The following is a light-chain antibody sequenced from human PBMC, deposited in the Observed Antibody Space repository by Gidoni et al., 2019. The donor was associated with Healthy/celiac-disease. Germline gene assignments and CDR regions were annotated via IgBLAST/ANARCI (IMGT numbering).Light chain of an antibody. J-gene: IGKJ1*01. Sequence: EFVLTQSPATLSLSPGERATLSCRASQSVSSYLAWYQQKPGQAPRLLIYDASTRATGIPSRFSGSGSGTDFTLTISSLEPEDFAVYYCQQRSNWPPLFGQGTKVEIK. CDR3: QQRSNWPPL. CDR1: QSVSSY. V-gene: IGKV3-11*01. CDR2: DAS.